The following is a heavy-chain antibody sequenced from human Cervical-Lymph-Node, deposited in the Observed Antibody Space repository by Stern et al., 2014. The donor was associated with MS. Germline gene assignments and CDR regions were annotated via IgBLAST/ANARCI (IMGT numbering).Heavy chain of an antibody. CDR2: IFPRDSNT. CDR1: GYLFDDYW. D-gene: IGHD5-12*01. V-gene: IGHV5-51*03. J-gene: IGHJ4*02. Sequence: VQLVQSGAEVKKPGESLKISCEASGYLFDDYWIGWVRQMSGRGLELVAIIFPRDSNTRYSPSVQGQGTISADKSISTAYFQWSSRKASDPAMYSCARSPATPSGYDRFDYWGQGALVTVSS. CDR3: ARSPATPSGYDRFDY.